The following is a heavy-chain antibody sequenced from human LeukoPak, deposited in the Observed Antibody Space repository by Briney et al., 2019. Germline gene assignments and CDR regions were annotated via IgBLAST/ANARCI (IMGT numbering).Heavy chain of an antibody. CDR2: VYYSGNT. D-gene: IGHD6-6*01. J-gene: IGHJ3*02. CDR1: GGSISSSSYY. V-gene: IGHV4-39*01. Sequence: PSETLSLTCTVSGGSISSSSYYWGWIRQPPGMGLEWIGSVYYSGNTYYNPSLKSRVTISVDTSKNQFSLKLSSVTAADTAVYYCAADQTPYSSSSNGAFDIWGQGTMVTVSS. CDR3: AADQTPYSSSSNGAFDI.